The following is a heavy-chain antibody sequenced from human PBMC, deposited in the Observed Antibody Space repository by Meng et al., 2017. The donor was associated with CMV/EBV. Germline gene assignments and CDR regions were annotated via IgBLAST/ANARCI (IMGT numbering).Heavy chain of an antibody. V-gene: IGHV4-34*01. D-gene: IGHD2-2*01. CDR2: INHSGST. CDR3: ARGLYCSSTSCYRKYFDV. CDR1: GGSFSGYY. Sequence: GSLRLSCAVYGGSFSGYYWSWIRQPPGKGLEWIGEINHSGSTNYNPSLKSRVTISVNTSKNQFSLKLSSVTAADTAVYYCARGLYCSSTSCYRKYFDVWGRGTLVTVSS. J-gene: IGHJ2*01.